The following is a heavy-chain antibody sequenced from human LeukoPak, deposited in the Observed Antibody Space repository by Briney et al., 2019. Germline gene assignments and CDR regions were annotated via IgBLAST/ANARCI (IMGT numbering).Heavy chain of an antibody. J-gene: IGHJ6*03. CDR1: GFTFDDYA. V-gene: IGHV3-9*01. D-gene: IGHD1/OR15-1a*01. Sequence: GGSLRLSCAASGFTFDDYAMHWVRQALGKGLEWVSGISWNSGSIGYADSVKGRFTISRDNAKSSLYLQMNSLRAEDTALYYCAKGTRGSYYYYYMDVWGKGTTVTISS. CDR2: ISWNSGSI. CDR3: AKGTRGSYYYYYMDV.